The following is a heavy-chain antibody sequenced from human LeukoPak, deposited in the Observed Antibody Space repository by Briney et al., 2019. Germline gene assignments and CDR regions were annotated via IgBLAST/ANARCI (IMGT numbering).Heavy chain of an antibody. CDR3: ARAPTTGTTRWFDP. CDR1: GGSISSYY. CDR2: IYTSGST. V-gene: IGHV4-4*07. Sequence: PSETLSLTCTVSGGSISSYYWSWIRQPAGKGLEWIGRIYTSGSTNYNPSLKSRVTISVDTSKNQFSLKLSSVTAADTAVYYCARAPTTGTTRWFDPWGQGTLVTVSS. J-gene: IGHJ5*02. D-gene: IGHD1-1*01.